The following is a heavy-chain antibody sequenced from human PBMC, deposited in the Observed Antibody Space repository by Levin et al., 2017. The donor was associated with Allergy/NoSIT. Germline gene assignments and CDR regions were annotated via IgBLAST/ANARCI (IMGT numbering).Heavy chain of an antibody. CDR2: ISGSGGST. CDR3: AKGSAGWYFDL. D-gene: IGHD3-10*01. J-gene: IGHJ2*01. Sequence: GESLKISCAASGFTFSSYAMSWVRQAPGKGLEWVSAISGSGGSTYYADSVKGRFTISRDNSKNTLYLQMNSLRAEDTAVYYCAKGSAGWYFDLWGRGTLVTVSS. CDR1: GFTFSSYA. V-gene: IGHV3-23*01.